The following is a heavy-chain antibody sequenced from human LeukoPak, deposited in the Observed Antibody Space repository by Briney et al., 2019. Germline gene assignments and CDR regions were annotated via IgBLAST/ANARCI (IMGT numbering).Heavy chain of an antibody. J-gene: IGHJ4*02. CDR3: ARGSSGSFDY. V-gene: IGHV6-1*01. CDR2: TNYRSKWYN. D-gene: IGHD6-19*01. CDR1: GDSVSGNIVA. Sequence: QTLSLTCDISGDSVSGNIVAWNWIRQSPSRGLEWLGRTNYRSKWYNDYAVSVRGRITINPDTSKNRFSLQLDSVTPEDTAVYYCARGSSGSFDYWGQGTLVTVSS.